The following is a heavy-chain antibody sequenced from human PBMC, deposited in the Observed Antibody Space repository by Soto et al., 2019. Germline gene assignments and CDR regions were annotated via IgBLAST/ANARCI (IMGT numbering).Heavy chain of an antibody. J-gene: IGHJ5*02. CDR1: GYTYTSYG. Sequence: ASVKVSCKASGYTYTSYGISWVRQAPGQGLEWMGWISAYNGNTNYAQKLQGRVTMTTDTSTSTAYMELRSLRSDDTAVYYCASYYDILTGPGGFDPWGQGTLVTVSS. D-gene: IGHD3-9*01. CDR2: ISAYNGNT. V-gene: IGHV1-18*04. CDR3: ASYYDILTGPGGFDP.